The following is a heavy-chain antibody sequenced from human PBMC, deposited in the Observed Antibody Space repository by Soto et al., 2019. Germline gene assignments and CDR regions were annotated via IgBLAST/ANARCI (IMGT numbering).Heavy chain of an antibody. CDR1: GFTFTSSA. CDR3: GGGIWYYYDSSGYYLDY. Sequence: QMQLVQSGPEVKKPGTSVKVSCKASGFTFTSSAMQWVRQARGQRLEWIGWIVVGSGNTNYAQKFQERVTITRDMSKSTAYMELRSLRSEDKAVYYWGGGIWYYYDSSGYYLDYWGQGTLVTVSS. D-gene: IGHD3-22*01. CDR2: IVVGSGNT. J-gene: IGHJ4*02. V-gene: IGHV1-58*02.